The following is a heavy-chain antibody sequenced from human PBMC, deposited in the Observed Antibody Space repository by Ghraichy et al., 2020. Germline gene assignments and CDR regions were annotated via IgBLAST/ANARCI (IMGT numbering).Heavy chain of an antibody. D-gene: IGHD6-13*01. V-gene: IGHV3-20*01. CDR2: INWNGGST. J-gene: IGHJ5*02. CDR1: GFTFDDYG. Sequence: LSLTCAASGFTFDDYGMSWVRQAPGKGLEWVSGINWNGGSTGYADSVKGRFTISRDNAKNSLYLQMNSLRAEDTALYHCARSIGSSWRNWFDPWGQGTLVTVSS. CDR3: ARSIGSSWRNWFDP.